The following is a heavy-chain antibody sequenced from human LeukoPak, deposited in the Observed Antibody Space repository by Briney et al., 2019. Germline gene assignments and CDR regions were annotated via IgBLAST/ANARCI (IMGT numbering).Heavy chain of an antibody. Sequence: ASLKVSCKASGYTFTSYGISWVRQAPGQGLEWMGWISAYNGNTTYAKKLQGRVTMTTDTSTSTAYMELRSLRSDDTAVYYCARVRGSHCSGGSCYPIYADYWGQGTLVTVSS. J-gene: IGHJ4*02. CDR2: ISAYNGNT. CDR3: ARVRGSHCSGGSCYPIYADY. D-gene: IGHD2-15*01. CDR1: GYTFTSYG. V-gene: IGHV1-18*01.